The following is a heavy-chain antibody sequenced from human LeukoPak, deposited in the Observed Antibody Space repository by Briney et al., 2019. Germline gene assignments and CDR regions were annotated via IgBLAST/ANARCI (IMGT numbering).Heavy chain of an antibody. Sequence: NPSETLSLTCTVSGGSISSYYWSWIRQPPGKGLEWIGYIYYSGSTNYNPSLKSRVTISVDTSKNQFSLKLSSVTAADTAVYYCARAGLGCSSTSCYQNYYYMDVWGKGTTVTVSS. CDR2: IYYSGST. J-gene: IGHJ6*03. CDR1: GGSISSYY. D-gene: IGHD2-2*01. V-gene: IGHV4-59*01. CDR3: ARAGLGCSSTSCYQNYYYMDV.